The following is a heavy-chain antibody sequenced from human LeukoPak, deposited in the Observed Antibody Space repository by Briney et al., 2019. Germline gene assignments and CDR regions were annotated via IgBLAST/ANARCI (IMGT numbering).Heavy chain of an antibody. V-gene: IGHV1-3*01. J-gene: IGHJ4*02. CDR2: INVGNGNT. D-gene: IGHD2-15*01. CDR1: GYTFINHA. Sequence: ASVKVSCKASGYTFINHAIHWVRQAPGQRLEWMGWINVGNGNTKYSQNFQGRITISRDTSATTAYMDLSSLRSEDTAVYYCARRLGGSFDYWGQGTLVTVSS. CDR3: ARRLGGSFDY.